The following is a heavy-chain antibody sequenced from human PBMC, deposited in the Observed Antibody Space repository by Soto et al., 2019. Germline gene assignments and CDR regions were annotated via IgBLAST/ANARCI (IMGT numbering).Heavy chain of an antibody. Sequence: GGSLRLSCAASGFTFSSYAMHWVRQAPGKGLENVSTINSNRGSTHYANSVKGRFTISRDNSRNTSISTAYMELSSLRSEDTAVYYCARGMAVAGLLPYYYYYGMDVWGQGTTVTVSS. V-gene: IGHV3-64*01. D-gene: IGHD6-19*01. CDR3: ARGMAVAGLLPYYYYYGMDV. CDR2: INSNRGST. J-gene: IGHJ6*02. CDR1: GFTFSSYA.